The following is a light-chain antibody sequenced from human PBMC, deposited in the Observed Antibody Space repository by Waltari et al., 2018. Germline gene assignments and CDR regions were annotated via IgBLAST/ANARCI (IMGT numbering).Light chain of an antibody. V-gene: IGKV3-20*01. Sequence: EIVLTQSPASLSLSPGDRATLSCRASQRVGRTLAWYQQRPGQAPRILIYDASSRGTGIPDRFSGSGSGREFSLTISRLEPEDFSVYYCQKYGTRPATFGQGTKVEVK. J-gene: IGKJ1*01. CDR2: DAS. CDR1: QRVGRT. CDR3: QKYGTRPAT.